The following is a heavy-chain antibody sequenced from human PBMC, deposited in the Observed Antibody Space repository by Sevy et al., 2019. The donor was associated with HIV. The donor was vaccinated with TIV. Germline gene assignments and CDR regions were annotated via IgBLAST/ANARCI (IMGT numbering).Heavy chain of an antibody. CDR2: IWYDGNDK. CDR1: GFTFSDYG. J-gene: IGHJ4*02. Sequence: GGSLRLSCAASGFTFSDYGMQWVRQAPGKGLDWVALIWYDGNDKYYADSVKGRFTISRDNSKNTLYLQMNSLRVEDPAVYYCARDRFAYGNFDFWGQGTLVTVSS. CDR3: ARDRFAYGNFDF. D-gene: IGHD3-10*01. V-gene: IGHV3-33*01.